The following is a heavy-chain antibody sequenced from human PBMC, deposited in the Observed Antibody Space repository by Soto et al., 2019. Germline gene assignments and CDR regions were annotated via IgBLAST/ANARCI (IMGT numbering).Heavy chain of an antibody. CDR1: GFTFSSYG. D-gene: IGHD6-6*01. V-gene: IGHV3-33*01. CDR3: ARDWEQLVHYYDCMDV. J-gene: IGHJ6*02. Sequence: QVQLVESGGGVVQPGRSLRLSCAASGFTFSSYGMHWVRQAPGKGLEWVAVIWYDGSNKYYADSVKGRFTISRDNSKNTLYLQMNSLRAEDTAVYYGARDWEQLVHYYDCMDVWGQGTTVTVSS. CDR2: IWYDGSNK.